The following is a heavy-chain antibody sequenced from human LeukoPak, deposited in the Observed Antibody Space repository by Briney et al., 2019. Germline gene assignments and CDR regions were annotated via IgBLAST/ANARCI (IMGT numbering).Heavy chain of an antibody. V-gene: IGHV3-23*01. Sequence: LGGSLRLSCAASGFTFSSYAMSWVREAPGKGRECVSAINRSGGSTYHAPPVKGRFTSSRDNSKNTLYLQMNSLRAEDTAVYSCAKEQRIRHCSEGVCMEGYYFDYWGQGSLVTVSS. D-gene: IGHD2-8*01. CDR2: INRSGGST. CDR1: GFTFSSYA. J-gene: IGHJ4*02. CDR3: AKEQRIRHCSEGVCMEGYYFDY.